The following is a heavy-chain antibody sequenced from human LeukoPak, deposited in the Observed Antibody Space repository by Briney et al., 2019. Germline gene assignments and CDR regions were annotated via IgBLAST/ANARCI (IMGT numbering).Heavy chain of an antibody. CDR1: GGSFSGYY. D-gene: IGHD3-3*01. CDR2: INHSGST. Sequence: SETLSLTCAVYGGSFSGYYWSWIRQPPGKGLEWIGEINHSGSTNYNPSLKSRVTISVDTSKNQFSLKLSSVTAADTAVYYCARVAWRSFDYWGQGTLVTVSS. J-gene: IGHJ4*02. V-gene: IGHV4-34*01. CDR3: ARVAWRSFDY.